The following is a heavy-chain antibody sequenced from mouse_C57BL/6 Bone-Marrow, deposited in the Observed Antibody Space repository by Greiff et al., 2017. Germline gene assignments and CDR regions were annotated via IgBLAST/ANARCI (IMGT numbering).Heavy chain of an antibody. Sequence: QVQLQQPGAELVKPGASVKLSCKASGYTFTSYWMQWVKQRPGQGLEWIGEIDPSDSYTNYNQKFKGKATLTVDTSSSTAYMQLRSLTSEDSAVYYCARLDGYHWYFDVWGTGTTVTVSS. CDR1: GYTFTSYW. V-gene: IGHV1-50*01. J-gene: IGHJ1*03. CDR2: IDPSDSYT. D-gene: IGHD2-3*01. CDR3: ARLDGYHWYFDV.